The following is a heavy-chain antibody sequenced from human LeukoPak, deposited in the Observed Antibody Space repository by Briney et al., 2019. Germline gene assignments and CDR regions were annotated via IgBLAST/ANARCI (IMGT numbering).Heavy chain of an antibody. CDR2: INHSGST. CDR3: ARGSAKWEPKNTYYFDY. D-gene: IGHD1-26*01. V-gene: IGHV4-34*01. Sequence: SETLSLTCTVSGGSISSYYWSWIRQPPGKGLEWIGEINHSGSTNYNPSLKSRVTISVDTSKNQFSLKLSSVTAADTAVYYCARGSAKWEPKNTYYFDYWGQGTLVTVSS. CDR1: GGSISSYY. J-gene: IGHJ4*02.